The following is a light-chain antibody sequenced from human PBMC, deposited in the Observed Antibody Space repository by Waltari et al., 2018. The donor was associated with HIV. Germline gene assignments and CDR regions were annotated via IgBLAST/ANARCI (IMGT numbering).Light chain of an antibody. CDR3: QQYDNRLRVT. CDR1: QDISNY. CDR2: DAS. V-gene: IGKV1-33*01. Sequence: DIQMTQSPSSLSASVGDRVTITCQASQDISNYLNWYQQKPGKAPKLLIYDASNLETGVPSRFSGSGSGTDCTVTISSLQPEDIATYYCQQYDNRLRVTFGPGTKVDIK. J-gene: IGKJ3*01.